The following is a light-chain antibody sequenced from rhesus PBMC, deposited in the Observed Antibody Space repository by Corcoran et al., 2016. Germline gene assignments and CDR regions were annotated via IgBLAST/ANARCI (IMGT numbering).Light chain of an antibody. V-gene: IGKV1-38*01. CDR1: QGIGSY. J-gene: IGKJ3*01. Sequence: DIQLTQSPSSLSASVGDRVTITCRASQGIGSYLAWYQQESGKAPKLLIKDASNLQSGVPSRFSGSASGTEFTLTISSLQPEDFATYYCQQRNSYPFTFGPGTKVDIK. CDR2: DAS. CDR3: QQRNSYPFT.